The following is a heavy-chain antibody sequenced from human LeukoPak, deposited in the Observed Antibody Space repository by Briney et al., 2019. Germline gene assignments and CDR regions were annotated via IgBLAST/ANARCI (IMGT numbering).Heavy chain of an antibody. V-gene: IGHV3-21*01. D-gene: IGHD6-6*01. Sequence: GRSLRLSCAASGFTLSSYSMNWVRQAPGKGLEWVSYISSSSTHIYYADSVKGRFTISRDNARNSLYLQMNSLRAEDTAIYYCARSEHSSSSFDYWGQGTLSPSPQ. CDR1: GFTLSSYS. CDR3: ARSEHSSSSFDY. J-gene: IGHJ4*02. CDR2: ISSSSTHI.